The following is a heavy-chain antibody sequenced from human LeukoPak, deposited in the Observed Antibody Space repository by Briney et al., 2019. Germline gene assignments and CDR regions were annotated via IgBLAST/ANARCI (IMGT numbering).Heavy chain of an antibody. D-gene: IGHD3-10*01. CDR1: GGSISSSSYY. CDR2: IYHSGST. CDR3: ARGDGSGSAYAFDV. V-gene: IGHV4-61*05. J-gene: IGHJ3*01. Sequence: PSETLSLTCTVSGGSISSSSYYWGWIRQPPGKGLEWIGEIYHSGSTNYNPSLKSRVTISVGKSENQFSLKLSSVTAADTAVYYCARGDGSGSAYAFDVWGQGTVVAVSS.